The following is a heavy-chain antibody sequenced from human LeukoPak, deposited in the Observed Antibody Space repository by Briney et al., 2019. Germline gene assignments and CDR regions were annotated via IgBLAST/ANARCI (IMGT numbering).Heavy chain of an antibody. CDR3: ARGWFGQLLQDY. CDR1: GYTFTSYD. J-gene: IGHJ4*02. V-gene: IGHV1-8*01. Sequence: ASVKLSCKASGYTFTSYDINWVRQATGQGPEWMGWMNPNSGNTGYAQQFQGRVTMTRTTSTSTAHVELSSLRSDDTAVYYRARGWFGQLLQDYWGQGTLVTVSS. D-gene: IGHD3-10*01. CDR2: MNPNSGNT.